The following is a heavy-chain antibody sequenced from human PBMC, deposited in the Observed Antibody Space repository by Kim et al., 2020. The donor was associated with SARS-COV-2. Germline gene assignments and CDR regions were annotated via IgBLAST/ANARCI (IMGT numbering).Heavy chain of an antibody. CDR3: AIGGDYDRDQYFDH. CDR2: INHSGSS. J-gene: IGHJ4*02. D-gene: IGHD3-3*01. V-gene: IGHV4-34*01. Sequence: SETLSLMCAVYGGSFSSYYWSWIRQPPGGGLEWLGEINHSGSSNYNPSLKSRVTISVDPSKNQFSLNVNSVTAADTAVYYCAIGGDYDRDQYFDHWGQGTPVTVSS. CDR1: GGSFSSYY.